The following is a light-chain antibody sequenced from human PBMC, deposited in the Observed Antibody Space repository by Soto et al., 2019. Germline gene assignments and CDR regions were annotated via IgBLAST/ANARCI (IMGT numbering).Light chain of an antibody. Sequence: EIVLTQSPVTLSLAPGERDTLSCRASQSVSRYLAWYQQKPGQAPRLLIYDASNRATGIPARFSGSGSGTDFTLTISSLEPEDFAVYYCQHRSNWPLTFGGGTKVDIK. V-gene: IGKV3-11*01. J-gene: IGKJ4*01. CDR2: DAS. CDR3: QHRSNWPLT. CDR1: QSVSRY.